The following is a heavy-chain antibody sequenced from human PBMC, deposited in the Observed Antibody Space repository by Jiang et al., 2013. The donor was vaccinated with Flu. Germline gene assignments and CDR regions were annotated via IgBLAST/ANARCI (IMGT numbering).Heavy chain of an antibody. D-gene: IGHD6-13*01. CDR3: ASSGSTSWYPY. Sequence: WVRQAPGQGLEWMGWISPYNGNTNYAQKLQGRVTMTTDTSTSTAYMELRSLRSDDTAVYYCASSGSTSWYPYWGQGTLVTVSS. J-gene: IGHJ4*02. V-gene: IGHV1-18*01. CDR2: ISPYNGNT.